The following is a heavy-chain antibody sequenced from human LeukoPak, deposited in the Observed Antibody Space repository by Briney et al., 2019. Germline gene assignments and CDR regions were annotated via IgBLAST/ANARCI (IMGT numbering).Heavy chain of an antibody. Sequence: GGSLRLSCAASGFTFSSYAMSCVREAPRKGLEWVSAISGSGGSTYYADSVKGRFTISRDNSKNALYLQMNSLRAEDTAVYYCAKDRSQLLWVDYWGQGTLVTVSS. CDR2: ISGSGGST. J-gene: IGHJ4*02. CDR1: GFTFSSYA. CDR3: AKDRSQLLWVDY. V-gene: IGHV3-23*01. D-gene: IGHD2-2*01.